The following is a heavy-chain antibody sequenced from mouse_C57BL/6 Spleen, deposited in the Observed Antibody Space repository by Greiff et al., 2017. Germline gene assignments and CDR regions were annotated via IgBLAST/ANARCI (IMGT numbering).Heavy chain of an antibody. CDR3: ARDYYGSSSPYAMDY. CDR2: IYPRSGNT. J-gene: IGHJ4*01. Sequence: VKLQESGAELARPGASVKLSCKASGYTFTSYGISWVKQRTGQGLEWIGEIYPRSGNTYYNEKFKGKATLTADKSSSTAYMELRSLTSEDSAVYFCARDYYGSSSPYAMDYWGQGTSGTVSS. D-gene: IGHD1-1*01. V-gene: IGHV1-81*01. CDR1: GYTFTSYG.